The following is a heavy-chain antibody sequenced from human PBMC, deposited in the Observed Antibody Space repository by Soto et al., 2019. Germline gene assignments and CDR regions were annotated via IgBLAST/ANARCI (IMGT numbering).Heavy chain of an antibody. J-gene: IGHJ5*02. CDR1: GYTFTSYA. CDR3: ARDVGIAARPDWFDP. Sequence: ASVKVSCKASGYTFTSYAMHWVRQAPGQRLEWMGWINAGNGNTKYSQKFQGRVTITRDTSASTAYMELSSLRSEDTAVYYCARDVGIAARPDWFDPWGQGTLVTV. D-gene: IGHD6-6*01. CDR2: INAGNGNT. V-gene: IGHV1-3*01.